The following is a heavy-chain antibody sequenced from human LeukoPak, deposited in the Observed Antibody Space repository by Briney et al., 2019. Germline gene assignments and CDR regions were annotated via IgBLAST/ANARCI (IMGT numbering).Heavy chain of an antibody. D-gene: IGHD3-10*01. V-gene: IGHV3-23*01. Sequence: GGSLRLSCTASGFTFGDYAMSWFRQAPGKGLEWVSAISGSGGSTYYADSVKGRFTISRDNSKNTLYLQMNSLRAEDTAVYYCAKDLRYGSGSFYYYGMDVWAKGLRSPSP. CDR1: GFTFGDYA. CDR3: AKDLRYGSGSFYYYGMDV. J-gene: IGHJ6*02. CDR2: ISGSGGST.